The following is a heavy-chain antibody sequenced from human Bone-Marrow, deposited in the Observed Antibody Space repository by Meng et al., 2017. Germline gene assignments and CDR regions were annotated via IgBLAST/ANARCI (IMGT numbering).Heavy chain of an antibody. CDR3: ASGLWINAFDT. CDR1: GDSINSGGYY. CDR2: NYYSGST. Sequence: QVEVQESGPGLGNPSQTLSLACTVSGDSINSGGYYWNWIRQHPGKGLEWIGYNYYSGSTSYNPSLKNRLSISIDTSKNQFSLKLSSVTAADTAMYYCASGLWINAFDTWGQGTVVTVSS. J-gene: IGHJ3*02. V-gene: IGHV4-31*03. D-gene: IGHD2/OR15-2a*01.